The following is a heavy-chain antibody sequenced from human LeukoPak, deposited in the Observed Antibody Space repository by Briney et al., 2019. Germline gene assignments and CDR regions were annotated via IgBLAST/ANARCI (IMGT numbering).Heavy chain of an antibody. Sequence: GGSLRLSCAASGFTFDDYAMHWVRQAPGKGLEWVSGISWNSGSIGYADSVKGRFTISRDNAKNSLYLQMNSLRAEDTALYYCAKERSGYAFDIWGQGTMVTVSS. CDR2: ISWNSGSI. CDR3: AKERSGYAFDI. V-gene: IGHV3-9*01. CDR1: GFTFDDYA. D-gene: IGHD3-22*01. J-gene: IGHJ3*02.